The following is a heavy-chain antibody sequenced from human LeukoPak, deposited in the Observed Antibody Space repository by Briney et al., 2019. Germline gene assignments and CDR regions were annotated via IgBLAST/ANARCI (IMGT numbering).Heavy chain of an antibody. D-gene: IGHD3-22*01. CDR3: ATEGYYDSSGYYNDY. CDR2: FDPEKGET. J-gene: IGHJ4*02. V-gene: IGHV1-24*01. Sequence: GASVKVSCKASGYTFTSYYMHWVRQAPGKGFEWMGRFDPEKGETIYAQKFQGRVTMTEDTSTDTAYMELSSLRSEDTAVYYCATEGYYDSSGYYNDYWGQGTLVTVSS. CDR1: GYTFTSYY.